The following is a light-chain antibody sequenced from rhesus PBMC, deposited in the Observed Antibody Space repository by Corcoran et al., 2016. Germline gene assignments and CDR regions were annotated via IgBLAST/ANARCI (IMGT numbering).Light chain of an antibody. Sequence: DIVMTQTPLSLPVTPGEPASISCRSSQSLLHTDGYTYLDWYLQKPGQSPQLLIYGGSNRASGVPDRFSGIGSGTDFTLKISKVEAEDVGVYYCMQPKALPLTFGGGTKVEIK. J-gene: IGKJ4*01. CDR3: MQPKALPLT. V-gene: IGKV2-61*01. CDR1: QSLLHTDGYTY. CDR2: GGS.